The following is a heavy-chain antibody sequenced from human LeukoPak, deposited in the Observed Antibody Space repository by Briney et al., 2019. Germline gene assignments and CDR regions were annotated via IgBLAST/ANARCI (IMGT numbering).Heavy chain of an antibody. CDR2: ISHDGSHE. V-gene: IGHV3-30*03. D-gene: IGHD6-25*01. J-gene: IGHJ4*02. CDR1: GFTFSNYG. Sequence: GGSLCLSCVGSGFTFSNYGIHWVRQAPGKGLEWVAVISHDGSHEYYAASVRGRFTISRDNSRNTVYLQMNSLMVEDTAVYYCARMVASGVWVLTYCGQGCLVTVSS. CDR3: ARMVASGVWVLTY.